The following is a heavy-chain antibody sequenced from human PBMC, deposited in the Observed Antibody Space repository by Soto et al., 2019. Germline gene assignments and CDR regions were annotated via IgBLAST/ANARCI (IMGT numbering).Heavy chain of an antibody. V-gene: IGHV5-51*01. CDR2: IYPGDSDT. D-gene: IGHD2-15*01. J-gene: IGHJ6*04. CDR3: ARHLTVAARYGMAV. Sequence: ESNKISSKGSGYSFISYWIGWVRQMPGKGLELMGIIYPGDSDTRYSPSFQGQVTISADKSISTAYLQWSSLKASDTAMYYCARHLTVAARYGMAVLGKGTTVTVSS. CDR1: GYSFISYW.